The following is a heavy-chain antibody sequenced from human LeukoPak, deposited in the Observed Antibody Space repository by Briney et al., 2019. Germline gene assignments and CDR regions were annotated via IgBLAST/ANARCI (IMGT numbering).Heavy chain of an antibody. J-gene: IGHJ4*02. CDR2: IYPSGIT. CDR1: GGSISSSNW. D-gene: IGHD3-16*02. V-gene: IGHV4/OR15-8*01. Sequence: PSETLSLTCVVSGGSISSSNWWSWVRQPPGKGLEWIGEIYPSGITNYSPSLKSRVTISIDKSKNQISLKLSSVTAADTAVYYCARASGDYVWGSYRSHFDYWGQGTLVTVSS. CDR3: ARASGDYVWGSYRSHFDY.